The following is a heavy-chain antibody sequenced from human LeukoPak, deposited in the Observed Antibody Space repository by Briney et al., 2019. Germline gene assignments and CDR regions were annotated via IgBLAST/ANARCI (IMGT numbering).Heavy chain of an antibody. CDR2: VNRDSTTI. D-gene: IGHD1-26*01. V-gene: IGHV3-9*01. Sequence: PGRSLTLSCAASGFTFDDYAMHWVRQVPGKGLEWVGGVNRDSTTIAYGDSVKGRFTIFRDNARNSLYLQMDSLRTEDTALYYCAKDLAVGTTPRVYAFDVWGQGTMVTVS. CDR3: AKDLAVGTTPRVYAFDV. J-gene: IGHJ3*01. CDR1: GFTFDDYA.